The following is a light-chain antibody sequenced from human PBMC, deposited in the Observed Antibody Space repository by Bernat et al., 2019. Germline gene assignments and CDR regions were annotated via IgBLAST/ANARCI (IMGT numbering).Light chain of an antibody. CDR2: END. Sequence: QSVLTQPPSVSAAPGQRVTISCSGSSSNIGNNYVSWYQQLPGTAPKLLIYENDKRPSRIPDRFSGSKSGTSGTLGITGLQTGDEADYYCGTWDSSLSAVVFGGGTKLTVL. CDR3: GTWDSSLSAVV. V-gene: IGLV1-51*02. J-gene: IGLJ2*01. CDR1: SSNIGNNY.